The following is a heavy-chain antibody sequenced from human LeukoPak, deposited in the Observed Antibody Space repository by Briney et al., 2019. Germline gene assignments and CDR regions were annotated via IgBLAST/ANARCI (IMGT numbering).Heavy chain of an antibody. CDR1: GFTFDDYG. Sequence: GGSLRLSCAASGFTFDDYGMSWVRQAPGKGLEWVSGINWNGGSTGYADSVKGRFTISRDNAKNSLHLQMNSLRAEDTALYYCARGYCSSTSCFLEWLPFDYWGQGTLVTVSS. CDR2: INWNGGST. J-gene: IGHJ4*02. CDR3: ARGYCSSTSCFLEWLPFDY. D-gene: IGHD2-2*01. V-gene: IGHV3-20*04.